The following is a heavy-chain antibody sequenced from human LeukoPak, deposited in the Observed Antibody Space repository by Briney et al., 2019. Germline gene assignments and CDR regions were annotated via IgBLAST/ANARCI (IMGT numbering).Heavy chain of an antibody. CDR2: IKSKTDGGTT. Sequence: GGSLRLSCAASGFTFSNAWMSWVRQAPGKGLEWVGRIKSKTDGGTTDYAAPVKGRFTISRDDSKNTLYQQMNSLKTEDTAVYYCTTLEYQLLLFDYWGQGTLVTVSS. D-gene: IGHD2-2*01. J-gene: IGHJ4*02. CDR1: GFTFSNAW. CDR3: TTLEYQLLLFDY. V-gene: IGHV3-15*01.